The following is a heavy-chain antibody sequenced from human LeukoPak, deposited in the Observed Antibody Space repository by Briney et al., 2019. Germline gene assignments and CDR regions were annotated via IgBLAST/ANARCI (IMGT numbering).Heavy chain of an antibody. D-gene: IGHD3-10*01. CDR2: INPNSGGT. Sequence: ASVKVSCNASGYTFTGYYMHWVRQAPGQGLEWMGWINPNSGGTNYAQKFQGRVTMTRDTSISTAYMELSRLRSDDTAVYYCARGPITMDLRYDYWGQGTLVTVSS. CDR3: ARGPITMDLRYDY. CDR1: GYTFTGYY. V-gene: IGHV1-2*02. J-gene: IGHJ4*02.